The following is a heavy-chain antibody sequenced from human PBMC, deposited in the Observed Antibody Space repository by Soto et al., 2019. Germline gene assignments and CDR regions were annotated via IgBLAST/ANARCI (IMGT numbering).Heavy chain of an antibody. CDR2: MNPNSGNT. D-gene: IGHD3-9*01. Sequence: ASVKVSCKASGYTFTSYDINWVRQATGQGLEWMGWMNPNSGNTGYAQKFQGRVTMTRNTSISTAYMELSSLRSEDTAVYYCARGNYDILTGHNWFDPWGQGTLVTVSS. J-gene: IGHJ5*02. V-gene: IGHV1-8*01. CDR3: ARGNYDILTGHNWFDP. CDR1: GYTFTSYD.